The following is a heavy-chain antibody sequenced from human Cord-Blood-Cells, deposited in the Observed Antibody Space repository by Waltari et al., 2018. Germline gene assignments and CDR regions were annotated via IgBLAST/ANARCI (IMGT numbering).Heavy chain of an antibody. D-gene: IGHD2-2*01. V-gene: IGHV3-30*18. CDR3: AKSAWGDIVVVPASN. CDR1: GFTFSSYG. CDR2: ISYGGSNK. J-gene: IGHJ4*02. Sequence: QVQLVESGGGVVQPGRSLRLSCAASGFTFSSYGMHWVRQAPGKGLGWVAGISYGGSNKYYADSVKGLFTISRDNSKNTLYLQMNSLRAEDTAVYYCAKSAWGDIVVVPASNWGQGTLVTVSS.